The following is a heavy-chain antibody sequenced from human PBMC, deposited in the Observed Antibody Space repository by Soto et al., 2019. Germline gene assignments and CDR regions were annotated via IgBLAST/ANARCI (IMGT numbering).Heavy chain of an antibody. D-gene: IGHD3-9*01. J-gene: IGHJ4*02. CDR3: AISRGGTYFLFFMDY. V-gene: IGHV5-10-1*01. CDR2: IDPSDSYT. Sequence: GESLKISCKGSGYSFTTSWIIWVRQMPGKGLEWMGRIDPSDSYTNYSPSFQGHVTISADKSISTAYLQWSSLKASDTAMYYCAISRGGTYFLFFMDYWGQGTPVTVSS. CDR1: GYSFTTSW.